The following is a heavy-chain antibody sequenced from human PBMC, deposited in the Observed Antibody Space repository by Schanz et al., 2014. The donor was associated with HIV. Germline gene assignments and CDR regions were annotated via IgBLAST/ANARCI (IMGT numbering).Heavy chain of an antibody. D-gene: IGHD6-19*01. CDR3: AKEGTGYSSGWYVFTC. CDR2: ISPGGDTI. Sequence: EVQLVESGGGLVQPGGTLRLSCATSGFTFRTFSMDWVRQAPGRGLEWLAYISPGGDTIYYAESVQGRFTISRDYAKNSLHLQMNSLRDEDTAVYYCAKEGTGYSSGWYVFTCWGQGTQVTVSS. J-gene: IGHJ4*02. V-gene: IGHV3-48*02. CDR1: GFTFRTFS.